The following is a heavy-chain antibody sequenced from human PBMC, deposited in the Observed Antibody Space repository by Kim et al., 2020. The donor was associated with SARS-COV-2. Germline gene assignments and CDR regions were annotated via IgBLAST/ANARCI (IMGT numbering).Heavy chain of an antibody. J-gene: IGHJ4*02. Sequence: GGSLRLSCAASGFTFSDYYLNWIRQAPGKGLEWVSYIGSSGSPIYYADSVRGRFTISRDNAKNSLYLQMNSRRAEDTAVYYCARDVKGIVGAIDYWGQGT. V-gene: IGHV3-11*04. CDR3: ARDVKGIVGAIDY. CDR1: GFTFSDYY. D-gene: IGHD1-26*01. CDR2: IGSSGSPI.